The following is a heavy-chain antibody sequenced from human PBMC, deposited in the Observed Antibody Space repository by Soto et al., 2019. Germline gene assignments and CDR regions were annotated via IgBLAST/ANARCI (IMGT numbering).Heavy chain of an antibody. CDR3: AKMRLRFLEWLSYGMDV. D-gene: IGHD3-3*01. J-gene: IGHJ6*02. CDR2: ITSSGSYI. V-gene: IGHV3-21*04. Sequence: GGSLRLSCAASGFTFSTYTMNWVRQAPGKGLEWVSSITSSGSYIYFADSVKGRFTISRDNSKNTLYLQMNSLRADDTAVYYCAKMRLRFLEWLSYGMDVWGQGTTVTVSS. CDR1: GFTFSTYT.